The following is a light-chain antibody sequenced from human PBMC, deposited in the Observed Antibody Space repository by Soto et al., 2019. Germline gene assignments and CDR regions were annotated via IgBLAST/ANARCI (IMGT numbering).Light chain of an antibody. Sequence: DIQMTPSPSTPSASLGERGTITCRASQSISSWLAWYQQKPGKAPKLLIYDASSLESGVPSRFSGSGSGTEFTLTISSLQPDDFATYYCQQYNSYSTFGQGTRLEIK. J-gene: IGKJ5*01. CDR1: QSISSW. V-gene: IGKV1-5*01. CDR2: DAS. CDR3: QQYNSYST.